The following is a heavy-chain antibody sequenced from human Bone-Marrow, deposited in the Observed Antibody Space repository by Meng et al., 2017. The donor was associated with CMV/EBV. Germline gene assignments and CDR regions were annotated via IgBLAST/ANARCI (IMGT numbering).Heavy chain of an antibody. Sequence: GESLKISCAASGFTFSDYYMSWIRQAPGKGLEWVSYISSSGSTIYYADSVKGRFTISRDNAKNSLYLHMNSLRVEDTALYHCARNVGYYYGMDVWGQGTTVTVSS. CDR3: ARNVGYYYGMDV. CDR1: GFTFSDYY. V-gene: IGHV3-11*01. CDR2: ISSSGSTI. J-gene: IGHJ6*02. D-gene: IGHD1-26*01.